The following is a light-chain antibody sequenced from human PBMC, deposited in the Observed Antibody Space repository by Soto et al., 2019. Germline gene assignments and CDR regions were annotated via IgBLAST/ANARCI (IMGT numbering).Light chain of an antibody. CDR2: AS. CDR3: QHYGTSAL. V-gene: IGKV3-20*01. Sequence: EIVLTQSPGTLSLSPGERATLSCRASQTVSDMYLAWYQQKPGQAPRLLIYASNRATGIPDRFSGSGSGTDFTLTIVRLEPEDFAVYYCQHYGTSALFGPGTKVDIK. CDR1: QTVSDMY. J-gene: IGKJ3*01.